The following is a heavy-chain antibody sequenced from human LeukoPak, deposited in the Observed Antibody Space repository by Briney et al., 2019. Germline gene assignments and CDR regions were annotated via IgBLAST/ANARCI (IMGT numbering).Heavy chain of an antibody. D-gene: IGHD2-2*01. CDR1: GGSFSGYY. V-gene: IGHV4-34*01. CDR2: IYYSGST. J-gene: IGHJ6*03. Sequence: PSETLSLTCAVYGGSFSGYYWSWIRQPPGKGLEWIGSIYYSGSTYYNPSLKSRVTISVDTSKNQFSLKLSSVTAADTAVYYCATPAAASYYYYMDVWGKGTTVTVSS. CDR3: ATPAAASYYYYMDV.